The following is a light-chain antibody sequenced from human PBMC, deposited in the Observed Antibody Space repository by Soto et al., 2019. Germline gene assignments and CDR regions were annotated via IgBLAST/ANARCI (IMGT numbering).Light chain of an antibody. Sequence: DIQMTQSPSTLPASLGDRVTITCRASQSVSSYLNWYQQKAGKAPKLLIYAASTLQSGVPSRFSGSGSGTDFTLVISSLQPEDFATYFCQQTDRIPLTFGGGTKVDIK. V-gene: IGKV1-39*01. CDR2: AAS. CDR3: QQTDRIPLT. CDR1: QSVSSY. J-gene: IGKJ4*01.